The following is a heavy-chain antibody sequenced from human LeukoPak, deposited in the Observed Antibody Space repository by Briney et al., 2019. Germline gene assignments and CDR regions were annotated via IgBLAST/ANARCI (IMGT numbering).Heavy chain of an antibody. J-gene: IGHJ4*02. CDR1: GGSIGSYY. D-gene: IGHD6-19*01. V-gene: IGHV4-59*01. CDR2: IHYSGST. CDR3: ARDGVAGCFDY. Sequence: PSGTLSLTCTVSGGSIGSYYWNWIRQAPGKGLEWIGYIHYSGSTTNYSSLKSRVTTFFRATKKQYSLKLSSVTAADTAVYYCARDGVAGCFDYWGQGTLVTVSS.